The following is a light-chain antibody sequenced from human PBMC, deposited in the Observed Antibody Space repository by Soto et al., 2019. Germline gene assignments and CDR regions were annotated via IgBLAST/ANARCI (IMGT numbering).Light chain of an antibody. CDR1: QSFSSY. V-gene: IGKV3-11*01. J-gene: IGKJ5*01. CDR3: QQRSNWLIT. Sequence: EIVLTQSPATLSFSLGEISTLSCSSSQSFSSYLAWYQQKPGQAPRLLIYDAYNRATGIPARFSGSGSGTDFTLTISSLEPEDFAVYYCQQRSNWLITFGQGTRLE. CDR2: DAY.